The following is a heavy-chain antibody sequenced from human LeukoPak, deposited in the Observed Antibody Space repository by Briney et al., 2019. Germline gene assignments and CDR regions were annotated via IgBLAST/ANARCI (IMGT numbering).Heavy chain of an antibody. CDR3: ARDPSSDRFQYYDY. V-gene: IGHV3-21*01. Sequence: VKPWGSLRLACGASEFTFSRYGIVWVRQAPGKGLEWVASVTTFDPRIYYAAAVRGRITISRDSASNSVYLEMNALAAEDTGVYCCARDPSSDRFQYYDYWGQGALVTVSS. CDR2: VTTFDPRI. J-gene: IGHJ4*02. D-gene: IGHD6-19*01. CDR1: EFTFSRYG.